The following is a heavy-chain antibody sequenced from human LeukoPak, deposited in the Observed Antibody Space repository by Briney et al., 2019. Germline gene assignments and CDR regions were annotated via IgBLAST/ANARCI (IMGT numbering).Heavy chain of an antibody. CDR3: IKYNYYDTDGYPF. CDR1: GYTFTKYH. J-gene: IGHJ4*02. CDR2: ISIYNGET. Sequence: GASVKVSCKSSGYTFTKYHINWVRQAPGHGLEWMGWISIYNGETNYTQKFQDRVSITTDTSTTTAYMELRSLRSEDTAVYYCIKYNYYDTDGYPFWGQGTLVTVSS. V-gene: IGHV1-18*01. D-gene: IGHD3-22*01.